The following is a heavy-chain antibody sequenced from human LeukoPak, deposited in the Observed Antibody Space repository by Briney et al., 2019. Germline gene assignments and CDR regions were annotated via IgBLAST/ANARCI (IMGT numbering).Heavy chain of an antibody. Sequence: SETLSLTCTVSGGSISSGSYYWSWIRQPAGKGLEWIGRIYTSGSTNYNPSLKSRVTISVDTSKNQFSLKLSSVTAADTAVYYCARRGYFGSGKGYYFDYWGQGTLVTVSS. D-gene: IGHD3-10*01. CDR3: ARRGYFGSGKGYYFDY. CDR2: IYTSGST. V-gene: IGHV4-61*02. J-gene: IGHJ4*02. CDR1: GGSISSGSYY.